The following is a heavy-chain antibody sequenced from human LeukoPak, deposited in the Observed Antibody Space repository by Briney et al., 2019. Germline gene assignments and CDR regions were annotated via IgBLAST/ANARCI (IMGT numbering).Heavy chain of an antibody. J-gene: IGHJ4*02. CDR3: ARGDPYSGYYGEFDY. V-gene: IGHV1-46*01. D-gene: IGHD3-22*01. CDR2: INPSGGST. Sequence: ASVKVSCKASGYTFTSYGISWVRQAPGQGLEWMGIINPSGGSTSYAQKFQGRVTMTRDMSTSTVYMELSSLRSEDTAVYYCARGDPYSGYYGEFDYWGQGTLVTVSS. CDR1: GYTFTSYG.